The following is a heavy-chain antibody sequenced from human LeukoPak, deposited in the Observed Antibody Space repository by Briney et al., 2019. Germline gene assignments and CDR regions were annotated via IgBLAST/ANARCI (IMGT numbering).Heavy chain of an antibody. CDR2: ISSSSSYI. V-gene: IGHV3-21*01. J-gene: IGHJ5*02. CDR3: ARDQNSRWEPRLFDP. CDR1: GFTFSSYS. Sequence: SGGSLRLSCAASGFTFSSYSMNWVRQAPGKGLEWVSSISSSSSYIYYADSVKGRFTISRDNAKNSLYLQMNSLRAEDTAVYYCARDQNSRWEPRLFDPWGQGTLVTVSS. D-gene: IGHD1-26*01.